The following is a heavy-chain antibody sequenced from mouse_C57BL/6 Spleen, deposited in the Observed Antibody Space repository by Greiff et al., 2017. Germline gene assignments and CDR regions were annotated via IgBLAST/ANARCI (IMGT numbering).Heavy chain of an antibody. CDR3: ARRDHYYGSSYPFAD. D-gene: IGHD1-1*01. Sequence: QVQLQQPGAELVKPGASVKMSCKASGYTFTSYWITWVKQRPGQGLEWIGDIYPGSGSTNYNEKFKSKATLTVDTSSSTAYMQLRSLTSEDSAVYYCARRDHYYGSSYPFADWGQGTLVTVSA. CDR2: IYPGSGST. V-gene: IGHV1-55*01. CDR1: GYTFTSYW. J-gene: IGHJ3*01.